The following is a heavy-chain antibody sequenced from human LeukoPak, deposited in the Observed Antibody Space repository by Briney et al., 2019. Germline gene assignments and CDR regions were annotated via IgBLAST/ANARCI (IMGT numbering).Heavy chain of an antibody. Sequence: SETLSLTCTVSGGSISSYYWSWIRQPPGKGLEWIGYIYTSGSTNYNPPLKSRVTISVDTSKNQFSLKLSSVTAADTAVYYCARHVLAPNPYSSSWYFDYWGQGTLVTVSS. CDR1: GGSISSYY. CDR2: IYTSGST. J-gene: IGHJ4*02. V-gene: IGHV4-4*09. CDR3: ARHVLAPNPYSSSWYFDY. D-gene: IGHD6-13*01.